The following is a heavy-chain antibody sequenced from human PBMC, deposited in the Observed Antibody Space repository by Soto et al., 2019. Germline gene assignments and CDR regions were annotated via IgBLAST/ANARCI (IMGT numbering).Heavy chain of an antibody. D-gene: IGHD3-3*01. V-gene: IGHV1-18*04. CDR1: GYTGTSYG. J-gene: IGHJ4*02. Sequence: QVQLVQSGAEVKKPGASVTVSCKASGYTGTSYGLSWVRQAPGQGLEWMGWISAYNGNTNYAQKLQGRVTMTTDTSTSKAYMELRSLRADDTAVYYFARRESGFWSVQGGYCGQGTLVTVSS. CDR2: ISAYNGNT. CDR3: ARRESGFWSVQGGY.